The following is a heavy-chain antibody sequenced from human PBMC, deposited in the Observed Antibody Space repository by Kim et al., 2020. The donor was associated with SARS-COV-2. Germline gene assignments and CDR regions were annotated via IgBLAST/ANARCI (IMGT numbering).Heavy chain of an antibody. J-gene: IGHJ4*02. D-gene: IGHD3-22*01. CDR2: IFYSGIT. CDR3: AKTAENPAHYYDTSGYPSHFDY. V-gene: IGHV4-39*01. Sequence: SDTLSLTCTVSGGSISSSSYYWGWIRQPPGKGLEWIASIFYSGITYYNPSLKSRVTISVDTSKNQCSLKLSSVTAADTAVYYCAKTAENPAHYYDTSGYPSHFDYWGQGTLVTVSS. CDR1: GGSISSSSYY.